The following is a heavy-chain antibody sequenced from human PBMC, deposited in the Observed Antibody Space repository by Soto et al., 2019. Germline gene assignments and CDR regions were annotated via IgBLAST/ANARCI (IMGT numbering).Heavy chain of an antibody. D-gene: IGHD3-22*01. V-gene: IGHV3-66*01. CDR2: IYSDGST. CDR1: AFTVSSNY. Sequence: SGGSLRLSCSASAFTVSSNYMSWVRQAPGKGLEWVSVIYSDGSTYYADSVKGRFTISRDNSKNTLYLQMNSLRAEDTAVYYCVVFLSSGYFDYWGQGTLVTVSS. J-gene: IGHJ4*02. CDR3: VVFLSSGYFDY.